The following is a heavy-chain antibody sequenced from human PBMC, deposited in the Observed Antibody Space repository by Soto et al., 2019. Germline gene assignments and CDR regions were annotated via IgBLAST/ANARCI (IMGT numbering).Heavy chain of an antibody. D-gene: IGHD4-17*01. CDR3: ARSSYGDLQSNWFDP. Sequence: PGGSLRLSCAASGFTFSSYAMHWVRQAPGKGLEWVAVISYDGSNKYYADSVKGRFTISRDNSKNTLYLQMNSLRAEDTAVYYCARSSYGDLQSNWFDPWGQGTLVTVSS. CDR2: ISYDGSNK. CDR1: GFTFSSYA. J-gene: IGHJ5*02. V-gene: IGHV3-30-3*01.